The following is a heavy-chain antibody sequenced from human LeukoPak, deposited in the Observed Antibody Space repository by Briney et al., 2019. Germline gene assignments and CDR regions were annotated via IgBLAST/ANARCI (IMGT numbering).Heavy chain of an antibody. V-gene: IGHV1-18*01. CDR1: GYTFTSYG. J-gene: IGHJ5*02. Sequence: GASVKVSCKASGYTFTSYGISWVRQAPGQGLEWLGWMGAYNGNTNYAEKLQGRVTMTTDTSTSTAYMELRSLRSDDTAVYYCARDDKSGSWSWFAPWGQGTLVTVSS. CDR2: MGAYNGNT. D-gene: IGHD1-26*01. CDR3: ARDDKSGSWSWFAP.